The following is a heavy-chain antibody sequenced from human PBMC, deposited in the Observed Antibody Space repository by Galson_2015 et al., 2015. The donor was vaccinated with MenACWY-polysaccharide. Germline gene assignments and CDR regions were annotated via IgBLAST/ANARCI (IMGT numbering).Heavy chain of an antibody. CDR1: GFSFNTYW. J-gene: IGHJ5*02. D-gene: IGHD2-21*01. Sequence: SLRLSCAASGFSFNTYWMHWVRHAPGKGLVWVSRINGDGSATGYADSVRGRFTISRDNAKNTLYLEMNRLRAEDTAVYYCTKARCTYCCGSSGDLNWFDLWGQGTRVIVSS. CDR2: INGDGSAT. V-gene: IGHV3-74*01. CDR3: TKARCTYCCGSSGDLNWFDL.